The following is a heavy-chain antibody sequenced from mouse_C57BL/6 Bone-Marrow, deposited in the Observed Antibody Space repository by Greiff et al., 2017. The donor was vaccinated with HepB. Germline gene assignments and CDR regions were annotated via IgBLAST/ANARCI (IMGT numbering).Heavy chain of an antibody. CDR1: GFNIKDDY. CDR3: TTDGRSWGDY. Sequence: EVKLMESGAELVRPGASVKLSCTASGFNIKDDYMHWVKQRPEQGLEWIGWIDPENGDTEYASKFQGKATITADTSSNPAYLQLSSLTSEDTAVYYWTTDGRSWGDYWGQGTSVTVSS. CDR2: IDPENGDT. V-gene: IGHV14-4*01. J-gene: IGHJ4*01. D-gene: IGHD1-1*01.